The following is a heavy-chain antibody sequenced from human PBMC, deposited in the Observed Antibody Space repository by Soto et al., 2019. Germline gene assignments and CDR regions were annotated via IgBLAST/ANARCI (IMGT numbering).Heavy chain of an antibody. Sequence: GGSLRLSCAASGFIFDNYAIHLVRQAPGQGLEWVAYISFDATNKYYTDSVKGRFTISRYDSMQTVFLQMNSLRAEDTAVYYCARDTTYSTDYWGQATLVTVSS. D-gene: IGHD4-4*01. J-gene: IGHJ4*02. CDR3: ARDTTYSTDY. CDR2: ISFDATNK. V-gene: IGHV3-30-3*01. CDR1: GFIFDNYA.